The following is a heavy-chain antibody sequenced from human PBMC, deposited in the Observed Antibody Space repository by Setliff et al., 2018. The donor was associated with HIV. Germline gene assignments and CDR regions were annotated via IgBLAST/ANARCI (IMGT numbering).Heavy chain of an antibody. Sequence: GGSLRLSCAASGFTFSSYAMSWVRQAPGKGLEWVSVISGRGGNTFYADSVKGRLTISRDNSKNTLYLQMNSLRAEDTAVYYCSKDRTSILGYMDVCGKGTTVTVSS. CDR2: ISGRGGNT. CDR1: GFTFSSYA. J-gene: IGHJ6*03. CDR3: SKDRTSILGYMDV. D-gene: IGHD3-16*01. V-gene: IGHV3-23*01.